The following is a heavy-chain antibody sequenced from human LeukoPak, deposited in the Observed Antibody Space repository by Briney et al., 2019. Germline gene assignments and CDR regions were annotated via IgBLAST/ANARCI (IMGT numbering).Heavy chain of an antibody. CDR1: GFRFNTYW. Sequence: PGGSLRLSCAASGFRFNTYWMSWVRQAPGKGLEWVANIKQDGNEKYYADSVKGRFTISRDNSKNTLYLQMNSLRVEDTVIYYCAKGRGILTGYGTMYYFDYWGQGTLVTVSS. D-gene: IGHD3-9*01. CDR2: IKQDGNEK. V-gene: IGHV3-7*03. CDR3: AKGRGILTGYGTMYYFDY. J-gene: IGHJ4*02.